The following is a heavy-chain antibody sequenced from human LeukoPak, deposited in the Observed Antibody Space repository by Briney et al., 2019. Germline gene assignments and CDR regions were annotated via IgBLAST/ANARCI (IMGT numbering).Heavy chain of an antibody. J-gene: IGHJ4*02. CDR2: ISSSGSNI. V-gene: IGHV3-48*03. Sequence: GGSLRLSCAASGFTFRTFETNWVRQAPGKGLEWVSYISSSGSNIYYADSVKGRFTISRDNAKNSLYLQMNSLRVEDTAVYYCARADMATITIDYWGQGPLVTVSS. D-gene: IGHD5-24*01. CDR3: ARADMATITIDY. CDR1: GFTFRTFE.